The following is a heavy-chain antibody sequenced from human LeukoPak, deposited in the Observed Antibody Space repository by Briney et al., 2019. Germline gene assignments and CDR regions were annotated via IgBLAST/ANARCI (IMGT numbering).Heavy chain of an antibody. CDR3: TRVGPLPYCSSTSCYSTAKKRYYYGMDV. CDR2: IRSKAYGGTT. V-gene: IGHV3-49*04. CDR1: GFTFGDYA. D-gene: IGHD2-2*01. J-gene: IGHJ6*02. Sequence: GGSLRLSCTASGFTFGDYAMSWVRQAPGKGLGWVGFIRSKAYGGTTEYAASVKGRFTISRDDSKSIAYLQMNSLKTEDTAVYYCTRVGPLPYCSSTSCYSTAKKRYYYGMDVWGQGTRSPSP.